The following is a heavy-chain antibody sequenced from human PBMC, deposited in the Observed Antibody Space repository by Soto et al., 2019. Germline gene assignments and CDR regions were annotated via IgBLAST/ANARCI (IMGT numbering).Heavy chain of an antibody. J-gene: IGHJ6*02. D-gene: IGHD3-22*01. CDR2: INPSGGST. V-gene: IGHV1-46*01. CDR3: ARAYYYDSSGYYVSYYYYYGMDV. CDR1: GYTFTSYY. Sequence: ASVKVSCKASGYTFTSYYMHWVRQAPGQGLEWMGIINPSGGSTSYAQKFQGRVTMTRDTSTSTVYMELSSLRSEDTAVYYCARAYYYDSSGYYVSYYYYYGMDVWGQGTTVTVSS.